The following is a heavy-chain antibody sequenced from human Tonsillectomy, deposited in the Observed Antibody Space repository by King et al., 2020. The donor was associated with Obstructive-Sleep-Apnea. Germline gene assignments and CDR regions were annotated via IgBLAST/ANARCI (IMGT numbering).Heavy chain of an antibody. CDR2: IKQDGREK. CDR1: GFTFSSYW. J-gene: IGHJ4*02. CDR3: ARDRGWSPWDY. D-gene: IGHD6-19*01. V-gene: IGHV3-7*03. Sequence: VQLVESGGGLVQPGGSLRLSCAASGFTFSSYWMNWVRQAPGKGLEWVANIKQDGREKYYVDSVKGGVTLTGDNAENSMYLQMNSLRAEDTAVYYCARDRGWSPWDYWGQGTLVTVSS.